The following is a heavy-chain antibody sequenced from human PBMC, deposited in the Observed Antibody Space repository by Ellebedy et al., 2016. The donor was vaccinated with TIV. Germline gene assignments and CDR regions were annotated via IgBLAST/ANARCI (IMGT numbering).Heavy chain of an antibody. V-gene: IGHV4-34*01. CDR3: ARTSFVKGVSF. Sequence: SETLSLTXGIDIPSFTGYYWTWIRQAPGKGLEWLGKIHHSGRTNYKSSLQGRVTISLHTSTKHFSLNLTSVTAADTAVYYCARTSFVKGVSFWGQGVLVTVSS. D-gene: IGHD3-10*01. CDR2: IHHSGRT. CDR1: IPSFTGYY. J-gene: IGHJ4*02.